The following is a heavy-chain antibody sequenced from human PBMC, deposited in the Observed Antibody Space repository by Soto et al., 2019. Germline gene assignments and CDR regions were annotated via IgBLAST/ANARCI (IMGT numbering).Heavy chain of an antibody. CDR2: ITDSGYTA. CDR1: GFSSGTFV. V-gene: IGHV3-23*01. CDR3: AKNGQWLATPPEA. Sequence: PGGSLRLSCAASGFSSGTFVMTWFRQAPGGGLEWVASITDSGYTASYAEAVEGRFTVSRDNSKNKLHLQMNDLRAEDTATYYCAKNGQWLATPPEAWGQGTLVTVSS. D-gene: IGHD6-19*01. J-gene: IGHJ4*02.